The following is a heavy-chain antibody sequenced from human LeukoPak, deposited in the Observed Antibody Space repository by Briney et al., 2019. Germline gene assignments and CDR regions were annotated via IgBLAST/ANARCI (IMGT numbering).Heavy chain of an antibody. D-gene: IGHD3-9*01. J-gene: IGHJ4*02. V-gene: IGHV1-46*01. Sequence: ASVTVSCKASGYTFTSYYMHWVRQAPGQGLEWMGIINPSGGSTSYAQKFQGRVTMTRDTSTSTVYMELSSLRSEDTAVYYRARNSLPNYDILTGYLQPADYWGQGTLVTVSS. CDR2: INPSGGST. CDR1: GYTFTSYY. CDR3: ARNSLPNYDILTGYLQPADY.